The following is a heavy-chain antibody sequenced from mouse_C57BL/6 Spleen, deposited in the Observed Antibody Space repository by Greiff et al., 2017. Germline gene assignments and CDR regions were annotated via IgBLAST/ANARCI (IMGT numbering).Heavy chain of an antibody. V-gene: IGHV5-6*01. J-gene: IGHJ1*03. CDR2: ISSGGSYT. Sequence: EVQRVESGGDLVKPGGSLKLSCAASGFTFSSYGMSWVRQTPDKRLEWVATISSGGSYTYYPDSVKGRFTISRDNAKNTLYLQMSSLKSEDTAMYYCARPDGDWYFDVWGTGTTVTISS. CDR1: GFTFSSYG. CDR3: ARPDGDWYFDV.